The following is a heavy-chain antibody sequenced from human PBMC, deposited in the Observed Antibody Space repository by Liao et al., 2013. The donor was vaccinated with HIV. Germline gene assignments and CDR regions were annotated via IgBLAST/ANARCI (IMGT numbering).Heavy chain of an antibody. CDR2: VHYRGST. J-gene: IGHJ4*02. CDR1: GGSISPYY. CDR3: ARILRPGVAVALDY. V-gene: IGHV4-59*01. D-gene: IGHD3-10*01. Sequence: QVQLQESGPGLVKPSETLSLTCTVSGGSISPYYWSWIRQPPGKALEWIGFVHYRGSTNYNPSFNSRVAISVDTSKNQFSLKLTSLTAADTAVYYCARILRPGVAVALDYWGQGSLVTVSS.